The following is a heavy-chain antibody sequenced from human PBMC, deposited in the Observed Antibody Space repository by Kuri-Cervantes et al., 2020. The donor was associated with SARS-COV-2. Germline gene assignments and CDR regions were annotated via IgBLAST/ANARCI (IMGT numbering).Heavy chain of an antibody. D-gene: IGHD3-10*01. CDR1: GFTFSSYW. CDR3: ARDSLPLHYYGSDLDY. CDR2: LKQDGSEQ. J-gene: IGHJ4*02. V-gene: IGHV3-7*05. Sequence: LSLTCAASGFTFSSYWMSWVRQAPGKGLEWVAILKQDGSEQYYVDSVKGRFTISRDNAKNSLYLQMNSLRAEDTPVYYCARDSLPLHYYGSDLDYWGQGTLVTVSS.